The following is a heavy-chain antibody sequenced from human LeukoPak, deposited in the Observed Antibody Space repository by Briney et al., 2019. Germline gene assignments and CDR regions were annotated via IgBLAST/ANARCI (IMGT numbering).Heavy chain of an antibody. V-gene: IGHV1-24*01. D-gene: IGHD2-15*01. CDR2: FDPEDGET. CDR1: GYTLTELS. CDR3: ATAADYYYYGMDV. Sequence: VASVKVSCKVSGYTLTELSMHWMRQAPGTGLDWMGGFDPEDGETIYAQKFQGRVTMTEDTSTDTAYMELSSLRSEDTAVYYCATAADYYYYGMDVWGQGTTVTVSS. J-gene: IGHJ6*02.